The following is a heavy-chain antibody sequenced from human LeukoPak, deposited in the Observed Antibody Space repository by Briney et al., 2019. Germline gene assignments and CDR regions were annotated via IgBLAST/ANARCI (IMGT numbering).Heavy chain of an antibody. D-gene: IGHD6-19*01. V-gene: IGHV3-21*01. CDR2: ISSSSSYI. CDR1: GFTFSSYS. J-gene: IGHJ4*02. Sequence: GGSLRLSCAASGFTFSSYSMNWVRQAPGKGLKGVSSISSSSSYIYYADSVKGRFTISRDNAKNSLYLQMNSLRAEDTAVYYCARVPSSYSSAWYVDYWGQGTLVTVSS. CDR3: ARVPSSYSSAWYVDY.